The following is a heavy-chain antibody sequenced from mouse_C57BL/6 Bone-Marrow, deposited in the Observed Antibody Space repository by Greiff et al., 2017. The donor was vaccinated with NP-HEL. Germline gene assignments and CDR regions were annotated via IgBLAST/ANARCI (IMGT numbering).Heavy chain of an antibody. J-gene: IGHJ3*01. CDR3: ASDYGSSYIWFAY. CDR2: ISDGGSYT. D-gene: IGHD1-1*01. CDR1: GFTFSSYA. V-gene: IGHV5-4*01. Sequence: VESGGGLVKPGGSLKLSCAASGFTFSSYAMSWVRQTPEKRLEWVATISDGGSYTYYPDNVKGRFTISRDNAKNILFLQMSQLKSEDTAMYYCASDYGSSYIWFAYWGQGTLVTVSA.